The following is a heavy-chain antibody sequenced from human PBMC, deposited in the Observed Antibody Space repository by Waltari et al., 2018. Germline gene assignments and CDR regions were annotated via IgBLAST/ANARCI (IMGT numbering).Heavy chain of an antibody. CDR3: VRGIGWPH. D-gene: IGHD6-19*01. Sequence: EVQLVESGGSLVQPGGSLRLSCAASGFTFSKYWMHWVRQVPGKGLVWISGINSDGSTTNYADSVKGRFTISRDNAKNTLYLQMNSLRADDTAVYYCVRGIGWPHWGQGTLVTVSS. J-gene: IGHJ4*02. CDR1: GFTFSKYW. V-gene: IGHV3-74*01. CDR2: INSDGSTT.